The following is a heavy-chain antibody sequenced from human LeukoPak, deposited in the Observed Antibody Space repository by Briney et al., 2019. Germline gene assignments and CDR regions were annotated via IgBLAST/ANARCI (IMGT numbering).Heavy chain of an antibody. Sequence: ASVKVSCKASGYTFTSYYMHWVRQAPGQGLEWMGIINPSGGSTSYAQNFQGRVTMTRDTSTSTVYMELSSLRSEDTAVYYCARAQSGSYLGNWFDRWGQGTLVTASS. V-gene: IGHV1-46*01. CDR3: ARAQSGSYLGNWFDR. J-gene: IGHJ5*02. CDR1: GYTFTSYY. D-gene: IGHD1-26*01. CDR2: INPSGGST.